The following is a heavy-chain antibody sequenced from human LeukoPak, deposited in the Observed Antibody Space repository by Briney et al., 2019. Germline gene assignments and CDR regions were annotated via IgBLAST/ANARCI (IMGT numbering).Heavy chain of an antibody. CDR3: ARFTRRYSGDY. D-gene: IGHD1-26*01. Sequence: GGFLRLSCAASGFNFNNYWMSWLRQAPGKGLEWVANIKDDGSEEYYVDSVKGRFTIVRDNAYNSLYLQMNSLRVEDTAIYFRARFTRRYSGDYWGQGTLVSVSS. CDR1: GFNFNNYW. J-gene: IGHJ4*02. CDR2: IKDDGSEE. V-gene: IGHV3-7*03.